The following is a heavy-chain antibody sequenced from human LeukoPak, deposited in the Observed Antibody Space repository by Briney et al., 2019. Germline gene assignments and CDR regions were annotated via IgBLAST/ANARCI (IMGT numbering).Heavy chain of an antibody. CDR1: GFTFSSYE. CDR3: ATGYSSGWYFYFQH. D-gene: IGHD6-19*01. V-gene: IGHV3-48*03. CDR2: ISSSSSTI. Sequence: PGGSLRLSCAASGFTFSSYEMNWVRQAPGKGLEWVSYISSSSSTIYYADSVKGRFTISRDNAKNSLSLRMNSLSAEDTAVYYCATGYSSGWYFYFQHWGQGSLVSVSS. J-gene: IGHJ1*01.